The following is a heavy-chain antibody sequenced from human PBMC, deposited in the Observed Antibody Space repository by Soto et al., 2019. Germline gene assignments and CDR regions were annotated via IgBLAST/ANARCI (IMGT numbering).Heavy chain of an antibody. CDR3: ATRTIFGVAPGREFDY. CDR2: FDPEDGET. CDR1: GYTLTELS. Sequence: GASVKVSCKVSGYTLTELSMHWVRQAPGKGLEWMGGFDPEDGETIYAQKFQGRVTMTEDTSTDTAYMELSSLRSEDTAVYYCATRTIFGVAPGREFDYWGQGTLVTVSS. J-gene: IGHJ4*02. V-gene: IGHV1-24*01. D-gene: IGHD3-3*01.